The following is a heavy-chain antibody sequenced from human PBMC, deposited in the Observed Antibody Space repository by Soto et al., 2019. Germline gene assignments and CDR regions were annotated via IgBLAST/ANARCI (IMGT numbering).Heavy chain of an antibody. CDR1: GGSISSGDYY. CDR3: ARGEGSSWADYYYYGMDV. CDR2: IYYSGST. D-gene: IGHD6-13*01. J-gene: IGHJ6*02. Sequence: PSETLSLTCTVSGGSISSGDYYWSWIRQPPGKGLEWIGYIYYSGSTYYNPSLKSRVTISVDTSKNHFSLKLSSVTAADTAVYYCARGEGSSWADYYYYGMDVWGQGTTVTVSS. V-gene: IGHV4-30-4*01.